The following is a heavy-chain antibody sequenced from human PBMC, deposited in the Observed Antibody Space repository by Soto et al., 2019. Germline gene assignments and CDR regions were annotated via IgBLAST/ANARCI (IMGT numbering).Heavy chain of an antibody. CDR1: GFTVSSNY. D-gene: IGHD7-27*01. V-gene: IGHV3-53*01. CDR2: IYSGGST. Sequence: GGSLRLSCAASGFTVSSNYMSWVRQAPGKGLEWVSVIYSGGSTYYADSVKGRFTISRDNSKNTLYLQMNSLRAEDTAVYYCARDHDENTNWDDAFDIWGQGTMVTVSS. J-gene: IGHJ3*02. CDR3: ARDHDENTNWDDAFDI.